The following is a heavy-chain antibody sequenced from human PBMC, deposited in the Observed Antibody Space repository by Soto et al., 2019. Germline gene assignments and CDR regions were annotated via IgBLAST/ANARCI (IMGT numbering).Heavy chain of an antibody. CDR3: AKPQIARHYYYGMEV. Sequence: VQLVQSGAEVKKPEASVKVSCKASGYTFTSFYMHWVQQAPGQGLEWMGIINPSGTTTDYAQKLQGRVTMTRDTSTSTYYMELSSLTSEDTAVYYCAKPQIARHYYYGMEVWGQGTAVTVSS. CDR2: INPSGTTT. J-gene: IGHJ6*02. CDR1: GYTFTSFY. V-gene: IGHV1-46*01.